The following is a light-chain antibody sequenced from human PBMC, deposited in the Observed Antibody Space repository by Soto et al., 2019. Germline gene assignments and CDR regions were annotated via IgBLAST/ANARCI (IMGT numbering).Light chain of an antibody. CDR1: QGISNT. V-gene: IGKV3-15*01. J-gene: IGKJ1*01. Sequence: RVMTQSPATLSVSRGERVTLSCRASQGISNTLAWYQQKPCQAPRLLIFDASTRATGIPARFSGSRSGTEFTRTFISLQSEDFAVYYCQQANDWPPTFGQGTRVEMK. CDR2: DAS. CDR3: QQANDWPPT.